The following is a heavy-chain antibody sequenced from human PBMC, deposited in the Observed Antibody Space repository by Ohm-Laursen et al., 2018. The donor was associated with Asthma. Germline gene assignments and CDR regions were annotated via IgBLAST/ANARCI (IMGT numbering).Heavy chain of an antibody. V-gene: IGHV3-30-3*01. CDR3: ARGHGGIQRWLSYQCDN. CDR2: MSYDGSNK. CDR1: GFNFNSSA. J-gene: IGHJ4*02. D-gene: IGHD5-18*01. Sequence: SLRLSCAASGFNFNSSAMHWVRQAPGKGLEWVAVMSYDGSNKYHADSVKGRFTISRDNSRNTLFLLMNTLRPEDTAVYFCARGHGGIQRWLSYQCDNWGQGTLVTVSS.